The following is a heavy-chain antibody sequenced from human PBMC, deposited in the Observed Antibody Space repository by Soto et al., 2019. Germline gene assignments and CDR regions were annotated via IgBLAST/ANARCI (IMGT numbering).Heavy chain of an antibody. CDR2: IYHSGST. J-gene: IGHJ3*02. CDR1: GGSISSSNW. D-gene: IGHD4-17*01. V-gene: IGHV4-4*02. CDR3: ARVPATVVTPVDAFDI. Sequence: QVQLQESGPGLVKPSGTLSLTCAVSGGSISSSNWWSWVRQAPGKGLEWIGEIYHSGSTNYNPSLKSRVTISVDKSNNLFSLKLNSVTDADTAVYYWARVPATVVTPVDAFDIWGQGTKVTVSS.